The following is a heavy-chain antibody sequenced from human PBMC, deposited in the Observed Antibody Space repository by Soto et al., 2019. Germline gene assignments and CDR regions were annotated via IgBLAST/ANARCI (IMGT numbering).Heavy chain of an antibody. CDR2: IYYSGST. D-gene: IGHD1-26*01. CDR1: GGSISSGGYY. CDR3: ARTLGHGSYYAH. J-gene: IGHJ4*02. Sequence: PSETLSLTCTVSGGSISSGGYYWSWIRQHPGKGLEWIGYIYYSGSTYYNPSLKSRVTISVDTSKNQFSLKLSSVTAADTAVYYCARTLGHGSYYAHWGQGTLVTVSS. V-gene: IGHV4-31*03.